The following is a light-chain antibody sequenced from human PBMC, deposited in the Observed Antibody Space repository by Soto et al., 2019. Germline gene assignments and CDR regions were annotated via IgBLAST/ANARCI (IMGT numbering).Light chain of an antibody. Sequence: QSVLTQPPSASGTPGQRVSISCSGSSSNVGSNTVNWKQQLPGTASTLPISSNKQRSTWAPERFSGSKSGTLAALGISGLLSEDEADYYCAACEDCPTGAVFGR. CDR3: AACEDCPTGAV. CDR1: SSNVGSNT. V-gene: IGLV1-44*01. J-gene: IGLJ2*01. CDR2: SNK.